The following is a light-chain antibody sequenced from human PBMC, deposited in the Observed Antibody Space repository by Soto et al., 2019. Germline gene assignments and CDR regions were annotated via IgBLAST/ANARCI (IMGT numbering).Light chain of an antibody. CDR2: GAS. Sequence: EIVLTQSPGTLSLSPGERATLSCRASHSVSSTYLAWYQQKPGQAPRLLIYGASSRATGIPDRFSGSGSGSDFTLTISTVEPEDFGVYYCQEYGCSPPCTFGKGTKVDIK. CDR1: HSVSSTY. CDR3: QEYGCSPPCT. V-gene: IGKV3-20*01. J-gene: IGKJ1*01.